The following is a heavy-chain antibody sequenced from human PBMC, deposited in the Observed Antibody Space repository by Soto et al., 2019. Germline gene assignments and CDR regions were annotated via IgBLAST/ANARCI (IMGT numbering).Heavy chain of an antibody. V-gene: IGHV4-38-2*01. J-gene: IGHJ6*02. CDR2: ISHSGDT. CDR3: TRIYCTTTSCFINGMDV. D-gene: IGHD2-2*01. CDR1: GFVLSNGYP. Sequence: PXATLCPTCAGSGFVLSNGYPLGLIRQPPGKELEWIGTISHSGDTYYNPSLKSRVTISIDTAKNHLSLILSAVTAADTATYYCTRIYCTTTSCFINGMDVWGQGTTVTVSS.